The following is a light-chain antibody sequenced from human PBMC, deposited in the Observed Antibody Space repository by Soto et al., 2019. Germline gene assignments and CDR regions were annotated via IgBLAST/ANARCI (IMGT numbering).Light chain of an antibody. Sequence: SYELTQPPSVSVSPGQTASITCSGDKLGDKYACWYQQKPGQSPVLVIYQDSKRPSGIPERFSGSNSGNTATLTISGTQAMDEADYYCQAWDSSTAGVVFGGRTKLTVL. CDR3: QAWDSSTAGVV. CDR2: QDS. J-gene: IGLJ2*01. CDR1: KLGDKY. V-gene: IGLV3-1*01.